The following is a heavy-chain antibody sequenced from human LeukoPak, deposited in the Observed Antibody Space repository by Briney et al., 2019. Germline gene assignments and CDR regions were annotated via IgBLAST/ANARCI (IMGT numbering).Heavy chain of an antibody. CDR2: FYYSGST. Sequence: PSETLSLTCTVSSGSISGSPFYWGWIRQPPGKGLEWIGNFYYSGSTYYNPSLKSRVTISVDTSKNQFSLKLSSVTAADTAVYYCASGYSHRRFFDYWGQGTLVTVSS. D-gene: IGHD3-22*01. J-gene: IGHJ4*02. CDR1: SGSISGSPFY. CDR3: ASGYSHRRFFDY. V-gene: IGHV4-39*01.